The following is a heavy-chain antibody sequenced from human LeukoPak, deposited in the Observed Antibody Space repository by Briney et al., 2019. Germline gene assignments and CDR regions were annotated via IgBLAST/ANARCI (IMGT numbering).Heavy chain of an antibody. CDR2: ISGSGGST. Sequence: GGSLRLSCAASGFTFSSYAMSWVRQAPGKGLEWVSAISGSGGSTYYADSVKGRFTISRDNSKNTLYLQMNSLRAEDTAVYYCAKDPWGVVAAHHLDYWGQGTLVTVSS. V-gene: IGHV3-23*01. CDR1: GFTFSSYA. J-gene: IGHJ4*02. CDR3: AKDPWGVVAAHHLDY. D-gene: IGHD2-15*01.